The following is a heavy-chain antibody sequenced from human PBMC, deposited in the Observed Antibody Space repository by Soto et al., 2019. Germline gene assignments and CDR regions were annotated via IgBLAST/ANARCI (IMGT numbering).Heavy chain of an antibody. CDR1: GYTFNTYW. Sequence: GESLKISCKGSGYTFNTYWIGWVRQMPGKGLEWMGIIYPGDSDTRYSPSFQGQVSISADKYVSTAFLQWSSLKAADSGIYYCVREYSFGFKAFDVWGRGTMVTVSS. CDR2: IYPGDSDT. V-gene: IGHV5-51*01. CDR3: VREYSFGFKAFDV. D-gene: IGHD5-12*01. J-gene: IGHJ3*01.